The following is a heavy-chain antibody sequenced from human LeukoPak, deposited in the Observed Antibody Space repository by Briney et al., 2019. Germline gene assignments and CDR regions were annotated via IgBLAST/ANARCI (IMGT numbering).Heavy chain of an antibody. Sequence: SVNVSYKASLGTFSSYAISWVRQAPGQGLEWMGGIIPIFGTANYAQKFQGRVTITADESTSTAYMELSSLRSEDTAVYYCARACSSGFNWFDPWGQGTLVTVSS. J-gene: IGHJ5*02. CDR1: LGTFSSYA. CDR2: IIPIFGTA. CDR3: ARACSSGFNWFDP. D-gene: IGHD6-19*01. V-gene: IGHV1-69*13.